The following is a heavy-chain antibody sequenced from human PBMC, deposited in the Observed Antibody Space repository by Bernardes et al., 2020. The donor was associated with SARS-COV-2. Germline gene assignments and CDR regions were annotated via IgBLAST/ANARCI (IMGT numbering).Heavy chain of an antibody. CDR1: GFPFHSSS. J-gene: IGHJ4*02. Sequence: VGSLILSCSASGFPFHSSSMHWVRQAPGKGLQYVSAISSNGLNTYYADSVKARFTISRDNSKNTLSLQMNSLRAEDTAMYYCVRALGYDTDYWGRGTLVTVSS. V-gene: IGHV3-64D*08. CDR2: ISSNGLNT. CDR3: VRALGYDTDY. D-gene: IGHD3-9*01.